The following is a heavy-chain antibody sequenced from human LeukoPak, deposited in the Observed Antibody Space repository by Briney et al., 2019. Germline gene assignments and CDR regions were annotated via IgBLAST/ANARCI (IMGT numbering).Heavy chain of an antibody. CDR3: ARESNYYGSGTGWFDP. V-gene: IGHV4-61*02. Sequence: SETLSLTCTVSGGSIRSGSYYWSWIRQPAGKGLEWIGRIYTSGSTNYNPSLKSRVTISVDTSKNQLSLKLSSVTAADTAVYYCARESNYYGSGTGWFDPWGQGTLVTVSS. D-gene: IGHD3-10*01. CDR1: GGSIRSGSYY. CDR2: IYTSGST. J-gene: IGHJ5*02.